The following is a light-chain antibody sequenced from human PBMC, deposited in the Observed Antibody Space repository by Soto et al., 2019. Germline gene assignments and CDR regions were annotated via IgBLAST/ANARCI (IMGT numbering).Light chain of an antibody. CDR2: EVS. V-gene: IGLV2-14*01. J-gene: IGLJ2*01. CDR1: SSDVGGYNY. Sequence: QSALTQPASVSGSPGQSITISCTGTSSDVGGYNYVSWYQHHPGKAPKLMIYEVSNRPSGVSNRFSGSKSGNTASLTISGPQAEDEADYCCSSYTSSSTLLFGGGTKLTVL. CDR3: SSYTSSSTLL.